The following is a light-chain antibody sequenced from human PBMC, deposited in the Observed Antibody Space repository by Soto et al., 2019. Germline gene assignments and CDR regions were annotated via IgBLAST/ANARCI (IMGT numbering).Light chain of an antibody. Sequence: AIQLTQSPSSLSASVGDRVTITCRASQGISSALAWYQQKPGKAPKLLIYDASSLESGVPSRFSGSGPGTDFTLTISSLQPEDFATYYCQHYERGFTFGPGTKVDIK. J-gene: IGKJ3*01. CDR3: QHYERGFT. CDR2: DAS. CDR1: QGISSA. V-gene: IGKV1-13*02.